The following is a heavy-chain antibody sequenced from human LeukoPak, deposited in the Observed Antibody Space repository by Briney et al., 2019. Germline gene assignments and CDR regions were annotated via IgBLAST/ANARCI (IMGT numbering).Heavy chain of an antibody. CDR1: GGSISSGGYY. CDR3: ARLAVAGTMGY. Sequence: SETLSLTCTVSGGSISSGGYYWSWIRQPPGKGLEWIGSIYHSGSTYYNPSLRSRVTISVDTSKNQFSLKLSSVTAADTAVYYCARLAVAGTMGYWGQGTLVTVSS. D-gene: IGHD6-19*01. CDR2: IYHSGST. J-gene: IGHJ4*02. V-gene: IGHV4-39*07.